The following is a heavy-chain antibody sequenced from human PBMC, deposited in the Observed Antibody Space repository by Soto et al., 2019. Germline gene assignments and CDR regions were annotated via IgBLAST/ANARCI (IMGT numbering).Heavy chain of an antibody. V-gene: IGHV3-21*01. J-gene: IGHJ4*02. CDR3: ARDGGTSTIPFDY. CDR1: GFTFSSYS. D-gene: IGHD5-12*01. CDR2: ISSSSSYI. Sequence: EVQLVESGGGLVKPGGSLRLSCAASGFTFSSYSMNWVRQAPGKGLEWVSSISSSSSYIYYADSVKGRFTISRDNAKNSLYLQMNSLRAEDTAVYYCARDGGTSTIPFDYWGQGTLVTVSS.